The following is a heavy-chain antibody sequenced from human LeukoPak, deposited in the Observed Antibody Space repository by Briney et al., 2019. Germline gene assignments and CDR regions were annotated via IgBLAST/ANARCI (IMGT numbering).Heavy chain of an antibody. D-gene: IGHD5-24*01. J-gene: IGHJ4*02. V-gene: IGHV4-38-2*01. CDR2: TYHSGST. CDR3: ARLRRDGYNLDY. CDR1: GYSTSSGYY. Sequence: PSATQSLTCAVSGYSTSSGYYWGWIRQPPGKELEWIGCTYHSGSTYSNPSLNRVATLSVDTTNTPYPQKRSPLTSADTAVYFCARLRRDGYNLDYWGQGTLVTVSS.